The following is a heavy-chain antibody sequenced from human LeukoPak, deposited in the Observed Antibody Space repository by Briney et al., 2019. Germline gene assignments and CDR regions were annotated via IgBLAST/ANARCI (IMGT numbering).Heavy chain of an antibody. CDR1: GYTFINYA. CDR3: VKVGGGRADWFDP. V-gene: IGHV7-4-1*02. J-gene: IGHJ5*02. D-gene: IGHD1-1*01. CDR2: INTKTGNP. Sequence: ASVKVSCKASGYTFINYAMNWVRQAPGQGLEWMGWINTKTGNPTYAQGFTGRFAFSLDTSVSTAYLQISSLKAEDTAVYYCVKVGGGRADWFDPWGQGTLVTVSA.